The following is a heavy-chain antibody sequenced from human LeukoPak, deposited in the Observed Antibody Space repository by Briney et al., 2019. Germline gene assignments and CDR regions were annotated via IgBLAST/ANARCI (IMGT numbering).Heavy chain of an antibody. J-gene: IGHJ4*02. V-gene: IGHV3-21*01. D-gene: IGHD2-2*01. Sequence: GGSLRLSCAASGFTFSDYSMNWVRQAPGKGLEWVSSISASSNYIYYADSVKGRFTISRDNAKNSLYLQMSSLRAEDTAVYYCARDASTRCYLCEVDYWGQGTLVTVSS. CDR3: ARDASTRCYLCEVDY. CDR2: ISASSNYI. CDR1: GFTFSDYS.